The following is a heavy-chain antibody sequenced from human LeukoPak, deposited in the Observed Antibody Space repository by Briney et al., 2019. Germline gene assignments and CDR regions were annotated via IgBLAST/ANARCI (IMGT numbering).Heavy chain of an antibody. CDR2: ISGSGGST. CDR1: GFTFSSYA. J-gene: IGHJ4*02. Sequence: GGSLRLSCAASGFTFSSYAMSWVRQAPGKGLEWVSAISGSGGSTYYADSVKGRFTISRDNSKSTLYLQMNSLRAEDTAVYYCAKFLPTHIVVANYYFDYWGQGTLSPSPQ. CDR3: AKFLPTHIVVANYYFDY. V-gene: IGHV3-23*01. D-gene: IGHD2-21*01.